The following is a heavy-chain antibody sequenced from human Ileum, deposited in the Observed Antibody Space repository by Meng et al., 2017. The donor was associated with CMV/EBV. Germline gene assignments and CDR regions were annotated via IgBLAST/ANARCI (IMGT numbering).Heavy chain of an antibody. CDR3: ARGGFCRAGSCNYYGLDV. V-gene: IGHV4-34*01. CDR1: DGSFSGYY. J-gene: IGHJ6*02. Sequence: SETLSLTCGVYDGSFSGYYWTWIRQPPGKGLEWIGEVNHSGVAKYNPSLKSRVTISVDTSKSQVSLKLSSVTAADTAIYYCARGGFCRAGSCNYYGLDVWGQGTTVTVSS. D-gene: IGHD2-15*01. CDR2: VNHSGVA.